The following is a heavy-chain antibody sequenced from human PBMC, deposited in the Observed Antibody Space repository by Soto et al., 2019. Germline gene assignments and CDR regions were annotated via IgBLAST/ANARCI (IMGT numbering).Heavy chain of an antibody. CDR3: VRDDSRGDSSAFDL. Sequence: ESGGGLVQPGGSLRLSCAASGFTFSDHHIDWVRQAPGKGLEWVGRSRNKARGYTTEYAPSVKGRFTISRDASRSSVFLEMYSLKIEDPAMYYCVRDDSRGDSSAFDLWGQGTMVTVSS. V-gene: IGHV3-72*01. CDR2: SRNKARGYTT. CDR1: GFTFSDHH. J-gene: IGHJ3*01. D-gene: IGHD3-10*01.